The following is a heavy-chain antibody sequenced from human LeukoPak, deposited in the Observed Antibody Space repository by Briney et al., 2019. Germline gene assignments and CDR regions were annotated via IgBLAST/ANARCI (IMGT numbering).Heavy chain of an antibody. D-gene: IGHD4-17*01. J-gene: IGHJ6*03. V-gene: IGHV4-38-2*02. Sequence: SETLSLTCTVSGYSISNGYYWGWMRQPPGQGLEWIGSIYHSGRTHYNPSLKSRVTISVDTSKNQFSLKLSSVTAADTAVYYCARATTVTYYYYYYYMDVWGKGTTVTVSS. CDR1: GYSISNGYY. CDR3: ARATTVTYYYYYYYMDV. CDR2: IYHSGRT.